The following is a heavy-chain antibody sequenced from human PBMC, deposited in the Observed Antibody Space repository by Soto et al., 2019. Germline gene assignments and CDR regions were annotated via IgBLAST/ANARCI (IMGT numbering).Heavy chain of an antibody. V-gene: IGHV3-64D*08. CDR3: VNSGEVPAGGRGYYYYGMDV. CDR1: GFTFSSYA. D-gene: IGHD2-2*01. J-gene: IGHJ6*02. Sequence: GGSLSLSCSASGFTFSSYAMHWVRQAPGKGLEYVSAISSNGGSTYYADSVKGRFTISRDNSKNTLYLQMSSLRAEDTAVYYCVNSGEVPAGGRGYYYYGMDVWGQGTTVTVSS. CDR2: ISSNGGST.